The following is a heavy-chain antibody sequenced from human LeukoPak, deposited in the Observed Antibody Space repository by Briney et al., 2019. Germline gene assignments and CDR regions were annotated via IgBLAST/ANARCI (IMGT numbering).Heavy chain of an antibody. J-gene: IGHJ4*02. Sequence: SETLSLTCTVSGGSISSSSYYWGWIRQPPGKGLEWIGSIYYSGSTYYNPSLKSRVTISVDTSKNQFSLKLSSVTAADTAVYYCARVGTVVVPAAIGYWGRGTLVTVSS. CDR2: IYYSGST. CDR1: GGSISSSSYY. V-gene: IGHV4-39*01. CDR3: ARVGTVVVPAAIGY. D-gene: IGHD2-2*01.